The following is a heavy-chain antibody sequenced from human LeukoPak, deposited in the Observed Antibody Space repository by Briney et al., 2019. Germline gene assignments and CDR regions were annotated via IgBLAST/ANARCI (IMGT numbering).Heavy chain of an antibody. CDR2: INPSGGST. V-gene: IGHV1-46*01. CDR1: GYTFISYY. CDR3: ASEQAFWSKRNWFDP. D-gene: IGHD3-3*01. Sequence: ASVKVSCKASGYTFISYYMHWVRQAPGQGLEWMGIINPSGGSTSYAQKFQGRVTMTRDMSTSTVYMELSSLRSEDTAVYYCASEQAFWSKRNWFDPWGQGTLVTVSS. J-gene: IGHJ5*02.